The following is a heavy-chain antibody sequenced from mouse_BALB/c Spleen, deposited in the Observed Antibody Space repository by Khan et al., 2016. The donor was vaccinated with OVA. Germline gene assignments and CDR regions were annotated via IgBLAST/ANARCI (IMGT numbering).Heavy chain of an antibody. D-gene: IGHD2-13*01. J-gene: IGHJ3*01. CDR1: GFTFSNYA. Sequence: EVELVESGGGLVKPGGSLKLSCAASGFTFSNYAMSWVRQSPEKRLEWVASISSGDSTYYQDSVKGRFTISRDNARNILYLQMSSLRSEDTAMYYCASDYWFAYWGQGTLVTVSS. CDR3: ASDYWFAY. CDR2: ISSGDST. V-gene: IGHV5-6-5*01.